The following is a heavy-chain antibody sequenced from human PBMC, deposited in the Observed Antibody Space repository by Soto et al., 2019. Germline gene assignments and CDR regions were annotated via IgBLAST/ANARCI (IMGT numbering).Heavy chain of an antibody. V-gene: IGHV3-13*01. CDR1: GFNFRSYD. CDR3: ARGVVDYSNXEGAEYYYYYYYMDV. D-gene: IGHD4-4*01. Sequence: GRLLRLSCAASGFNFRSYDMHWVRQATGKGLEWVSAIGTAGDTYYPGSVKGRFTISRENAKNSLYLQMNSLRAGGTDVYYCARGVVDYSNXEGAEYYYYYYYMDVWGKGTTVTVSS. J-gene: IGHJ6*03. CDR2: IGTAGDT.